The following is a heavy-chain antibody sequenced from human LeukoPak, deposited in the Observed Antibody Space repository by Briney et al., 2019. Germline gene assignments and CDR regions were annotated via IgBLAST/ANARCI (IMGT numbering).Heavy chain of an antibody. CDR1: GGSISSYS. J-gene: IGHJ6*02. CDR3: ARASGSCFSYYYYGMDV. CDR2: IYNSGST. V-gene: IGHV4-59*12. D-gene: IGHD2-15*01. Sequence: SETLSLTCTFSGGSISSYSWNWIRQPPGKGLEWIGHIYNSGSTNYNPSLKSRVTISVDTSKNQFSLKLSSVTAADTAVYYCARASGSCFSYYYYGMDVWGQGTTVTVSS.